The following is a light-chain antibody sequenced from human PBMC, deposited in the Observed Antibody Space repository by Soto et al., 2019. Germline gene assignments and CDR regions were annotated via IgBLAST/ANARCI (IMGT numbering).Light chain of an antibody. CDR1: QSFSSY. CDR3: QQRSNWPPWT. Sequence: EIVLTQSPATLSLSPGERATLSCRASQSFSSYLAWYQQKPGQAPRLLIYDASNRATGIPARFSGSGSGTDFTLTISSLVPEDFAVYYCQQRSNWPPWTFGQGTKVDIK. J-gene: IGKJ1*01. V-gene: IGKV3-11*01. CDR2: DAS.